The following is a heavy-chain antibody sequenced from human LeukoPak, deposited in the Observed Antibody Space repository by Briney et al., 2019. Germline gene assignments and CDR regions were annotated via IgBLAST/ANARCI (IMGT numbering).Heavy chain of an antibody. V-gene: IGHV3-23*01. CDR3: AKTRTIFGVVGYLDV. J-gene: IGHJ6*03. Sequence: GGSLRLSCIASGFTFSSSAMSWVRQAPGKGLEWVSDINGSGGRTYYADSVKGRFTISRDNSKNTLDLQMNSLRGEDTAVYYCAKTRTIFGVVGYLDVWGKGTTVTVSS. CDR1: GFTFSSSA. CDR2: INGSGGRT. D-gene: IGHD3-3*01.